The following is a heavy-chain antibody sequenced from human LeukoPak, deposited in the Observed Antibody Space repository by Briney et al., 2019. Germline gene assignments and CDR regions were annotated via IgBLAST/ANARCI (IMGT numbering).Heavy chain of an antibody. CDR3: IAEGTTDF. V-gene: IGHV3-49*04. J-gene: IGHJ4*02. Sequence: GGSLRLSCTASGISFGSYAVSWVRQAPGKGLEWVGFIRSYAYGGTTEYVASVKDRFTISRDDSKSIAYLQMNSLKSEDTAVYYCIAEGTTDFWGQGNLVTVSS. D-gene: IGHD1-7*01. CDR2: IRSYAYGGTT. CDR1: GISFGSYA.